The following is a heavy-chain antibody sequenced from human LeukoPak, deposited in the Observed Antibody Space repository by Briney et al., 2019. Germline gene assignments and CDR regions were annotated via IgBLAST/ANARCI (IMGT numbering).Heavy chain of an antibody. J-gene: IGHJ4*02. CDR1: GFTFSSYS. D-gene: IGHD4/OR15-4a*01. V-gene: IGHV3-53*01. CDR2: IYSDNT. Sequence: GGSLRLSCAASGFTFSSYSMNWVRQAPGKGLEWVSFIYSDNTHYSDSVKGRFTISRDNSKNTLYLQMNSLRAEDTAVYYCARRAGAYSHPYDYWGQRTLVTVSS. CDR3: ARRAGAYSHPYDY.